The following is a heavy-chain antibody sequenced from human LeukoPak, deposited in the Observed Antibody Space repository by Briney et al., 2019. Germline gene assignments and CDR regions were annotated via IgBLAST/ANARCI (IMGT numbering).Heavy chain of an antibody. J-gene: IGHJ4*02. Sequence: GSLKLSCAASGFTFSSYAMHWVRQAPGKGLEGVAVISYDGSNKYYVDSVKGRFTISRDNSKNTLYLQMNSLRAEDTAVYYCAREGPGETYYFDYWGQGTLVTVSS. CDR1: GFTFSSYA. D-gene: IGHD5-24*01. CDR2: ISYDGSNK. CDR3: AREGPGETYYFDY. V-gene: IGHV3-30-3*01.